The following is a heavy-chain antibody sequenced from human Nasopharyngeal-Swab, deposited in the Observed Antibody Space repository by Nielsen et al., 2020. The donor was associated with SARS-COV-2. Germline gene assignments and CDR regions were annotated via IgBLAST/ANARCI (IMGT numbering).Heavy chain of an antibody. CDR3: ARLSNYDFWSGYYAYMDV. CDR2: MNPNSGNT. V-gene: IGHV1-8*01. CDR1: GYTFTSYD. J-gene: IGHJ6*03. Sequence: ASVKVSCKASGYTFTSYDISWVRQATGQGLEWMGWMNPNSGNTGYAQKFQGRVTMTRNTSISTAYMELSSPRSEDTAVYYCARLSNYDFWSGYYAYMDVWGKGTTVTVSS. D-gene: IGHD3-3*01.